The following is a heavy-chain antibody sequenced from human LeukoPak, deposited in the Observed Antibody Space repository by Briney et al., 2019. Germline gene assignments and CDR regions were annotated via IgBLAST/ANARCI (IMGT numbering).Heavy chain of an antibody. D-gene: IGHD5-12*01. Sequence: GSLRLSCAASGFTFSSYAMSWVRQAPGKGLEWVSAISGSGGSTYYADSGKGRFTISRDNSKNTLYLQMNSLRAEDTAVYSCAKDPVQPGYSGYHFVDWGQGTLVTVSS. CDR2: ISGSGGST. CDR1: GFTFSSYA. V-gene: IGHV3-23*01. CDR3: AKDPVQPGYSGYHFVD. J-gene: IGHJ4*02.